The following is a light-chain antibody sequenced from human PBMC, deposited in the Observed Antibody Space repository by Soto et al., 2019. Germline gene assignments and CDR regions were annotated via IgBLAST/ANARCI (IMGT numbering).Light chain of an antibody. J-gene: IGKJ5*01. V-gene: IGKV3-11*01. CDR1: QSVKSY. CDR2: DAS. CDR3: QQYNNWPPIT. Sequence: ENVLTQSPVTLSLSPGERATLSCRASQSVKSYLAWYQQKPGQAPRLLIYDASNRAAGIPARFSGSGSGTDFTLTISSLDPEDFAVYYCQQYNNWPPITFGQGTRLEIK.